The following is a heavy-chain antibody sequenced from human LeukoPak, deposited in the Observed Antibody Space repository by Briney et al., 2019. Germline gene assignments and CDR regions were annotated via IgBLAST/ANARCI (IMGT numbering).Heavy chain of an antibody. Sequence: ASVKVSCKASGYTFTSYARHWVRQAPGQRLEWMGWINAGNGNTKYSQKFQGRVTITRDTSASTAYMELSSLRSEDTAVYYCARDGGGWYNWFDPWGQGTLVTVSS. V-gene: IGHV1-3*01. J-gene: IGHJ5*02. CDR1: GYTFTSYA. CDR2: INAGNGNT. D-gene: IGHD6-19*01. CDR3: ARDGGGWYNWFDP.